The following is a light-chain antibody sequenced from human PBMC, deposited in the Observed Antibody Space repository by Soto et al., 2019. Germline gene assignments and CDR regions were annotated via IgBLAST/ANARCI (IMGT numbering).Light chain of an antibody. Sequence: DIQMTQSPSTLSASVGDRVTITCRASQSISSWLAWYQQKPGKAPKLLIYKASSLESGVPPRFSGSGSGTEFTITISSLQPDDFATYYCQQYNSYSSYTFGQGTKLEIK. CDR2: KAS. V-gene: IGKV1-5*03. J-gene: IGKJ2*01. CDR1: QSISSW. CDR3: QQYNSYSSYT.